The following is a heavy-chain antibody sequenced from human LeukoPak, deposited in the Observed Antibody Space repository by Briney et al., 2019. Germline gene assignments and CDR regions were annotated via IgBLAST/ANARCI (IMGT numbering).Heavy chain of an antibody. V-gene: IGHV3-21*01. Sequence: PGGSLRLSCAASGFTFSSYSMNWVRPAPGRGLEWVSSIISSSSYIYYADSVKGRFTISRDNAKNSLYLQMNSLRAEDTAVYYCARRHYYGSGSYFVGDAFDIWGQGTMVTVSS. J-gene: IGHJ3*02. CDR2: IISSSSYI. CDR1: GFTFSSYS. D-gene: IGHD3-10*01. CDR3: ARRHYYGSGSYFVGDAFDI.